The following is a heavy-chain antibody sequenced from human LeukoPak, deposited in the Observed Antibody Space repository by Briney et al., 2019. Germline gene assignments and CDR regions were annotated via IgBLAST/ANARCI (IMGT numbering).Heavy chain of an antibody. Sequence: ASVKVSCRVSGYTLTELSMHWVRQAPGKGLEWMGGFDPEDGETIYAQKFQGRVTMTEDTSTDTAYMELSSLRSEDTAVYYCATGGGIAAAVDYWGQGTLVTVSS. J-gene: IGHJ4*02. CDR1: GYTLTELS. V-gene: IGHV1-24*01. CDR3: ATGGGIAAAVDY. D-gene: IGHD6-13*01. CDR2: FDPEDGET.